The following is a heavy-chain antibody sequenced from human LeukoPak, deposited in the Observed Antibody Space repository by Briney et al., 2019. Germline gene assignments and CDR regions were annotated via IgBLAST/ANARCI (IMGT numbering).Heavy chain of an antibody. Sequence: SETLSLTCAVYGGSFSGYYWSWIRQPPGKGLEWIGEISHSGSTNYNPSLKSRVTISVDTSKNQFSLKLSSVTAADTAVYYCARGYYYYYGMDVWGQGTTVTVSS. V-gene: IGHV4-34*01. J-gene: IGHJ6*02. CDR1: GGSFSGYY. CDR3: ARGYYYYYGMDV. CDR2: ISHSGST.